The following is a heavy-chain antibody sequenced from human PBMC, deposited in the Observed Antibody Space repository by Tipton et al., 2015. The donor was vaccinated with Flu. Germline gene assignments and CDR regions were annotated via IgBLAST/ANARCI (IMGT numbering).Heavy chain of an antibody. CDR1: GVSLISHY. J-gene: IGHJ4*02. CDR2: IFHSGST. V-gene: IGHV4-59*11. Sequence: TLSLTCTVSGVSLISHYWAWIRQPPGKGLEFIGDIFHSGSTSYNPSLKSRVTMSVDTSQNQFSLKLFSTTAADTAIYYCARLDRGYFDHWGLGTLVTVSS. CDR3: ARLDRGYFDH. D-gene: IGHD2-2*03.